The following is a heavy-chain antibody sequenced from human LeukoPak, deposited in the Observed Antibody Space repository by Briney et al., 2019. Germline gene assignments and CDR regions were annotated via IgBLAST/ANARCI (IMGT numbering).Heavy chain of an antibody. V-gene: IGHV4-4*02. CDR1: GGPISSSNW. CDR3: VGTGITMVRGIITH. D-gene: IGHD3-10*01. J-gene: IGHJ4*02. Sequence: PSGTLSLTCAVSGGPISSSNWCSWVRQSPGKGLEWIGEIYYSGSTNYNPSLKSRVTISLDKSKNQFSLKLSSVTAADTAVYYCVGTGITMVRGIITHWGQGTLVTVSS. CDR2: IYYSGST.